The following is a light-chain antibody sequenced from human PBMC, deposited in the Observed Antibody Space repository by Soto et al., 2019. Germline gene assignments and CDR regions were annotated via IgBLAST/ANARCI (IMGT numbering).Light chain of an antibody. J-gene: IGLJ1*01. V-gene: IGLV2-14*01. CDR3: SSYTSINTYV. CDR1: SSDVGTYNY. Sequence: QSALTQPASVSGSPGQSITISCTRTSSDVGTYNYVSWYQQHPGKAPKLMIYDVSNRPSGVSNRFSGAKSGNTASLTISGLQAEDEADYYCSSYTSINTYVFGSGTKLTVL. CDR2: DVS.